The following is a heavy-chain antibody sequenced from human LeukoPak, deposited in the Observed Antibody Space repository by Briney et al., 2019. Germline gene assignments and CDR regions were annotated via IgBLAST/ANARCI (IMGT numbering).Heavy chain of an antibody. Sequence: ASVQVSRKVSVHTLTELSIHWVRQAPGKGLAWVGRFDPEDGETVYAQNFQGRVTLTEDTSIDTAYMEVYILRSEHTAVYYCATPGPAPINNWFETWGQGTLVTVSS. CDR1: VHTLTELS. CDR3: ATPGPAPINNWFET. J-gene: IGHJ5*02. CDR2: FDPEDGET. V-gene: IGHV1-24*01. D-gene: IGHD2-2*01.